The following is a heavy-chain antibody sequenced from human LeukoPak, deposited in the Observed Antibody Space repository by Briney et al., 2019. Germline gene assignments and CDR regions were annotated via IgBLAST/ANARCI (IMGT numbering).Heavy chain of an antibody. J-gene: IGHJ3*02. V-gene: IGHV4-59*01. D-gene: IGHD3-22*01. CDR3: ARGDYYDSSGYYTGDAFDI. CDR2: IYYSGST. Sequence: ASETLSLTCTVSGGSISSYYWSWIRQPPGKGLEWIGYIYYSGSTNYNPSLKSRVTISVDTSKNQFSLKLSSVTAADTAVYYCARGDYYDSSGYYTGDAFDIWGQGTMVTVSS. CDR1: GGSISSYY.